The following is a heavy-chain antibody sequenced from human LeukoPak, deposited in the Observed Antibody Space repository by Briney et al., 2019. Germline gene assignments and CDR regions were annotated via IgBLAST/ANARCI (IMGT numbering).Heavy chain of an antibody. CDR3: AKGKDTLNPYWYFDV. J-gene: IGHJ2*01. D-gene: IGHD5-18*01. CDR1: GVSFDDYA. CDR2: INWSGVST. V-gene: IGHV3-20*04. Sequence: PGGSLRLSCAASGVSFDDYAMSWVRQAPGKGLEWVSGINWSGVSTGYADSVKGRFTISRDNTKNSLFLQLNSLRAEDTAFYYCAKGKDTLNPYWYFDVWGRGTLVSVSS.